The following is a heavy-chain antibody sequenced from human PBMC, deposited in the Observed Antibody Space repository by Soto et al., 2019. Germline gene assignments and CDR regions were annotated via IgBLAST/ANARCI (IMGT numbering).Heavy chain of an antibody. CDR1: RYTLTGIS. Sequence: AFSKVFRYTLTGISQHWWRQEPGKGLEWMGGFDPEDGETIYAQKFQGRVTMTEDTSTDTAYMELSSLRSEDTAVYYCATVGEGSSFQIWFDPWGQGTLVTVSS. CDR2: FDPEDGET. V-gene: IGHV1-24*01. CDR3: ATVGEGSSFQIWFDP. D-gene: IGHD6-13*01. J-gene: IGHJ5*02.